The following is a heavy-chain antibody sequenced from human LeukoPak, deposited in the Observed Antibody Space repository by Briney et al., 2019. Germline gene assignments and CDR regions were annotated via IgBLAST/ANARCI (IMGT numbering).Heavy chain of an antibody. Sequence: PSETLSLTCTVSGGSISSSSYYWGWIRQPPGKGLEWIGSIYYSGSTYYNPSLKSRVTISVDTSKNQFSLKLSSVIAADTAVYYCARISRVTFGGVTRLRRNYYYMDVWGKGTTVTVSS. J-gene: IGHJ6*03. V-gene: IGHV4-39*07. CDR2: IYYSGST. CDR3: ARISRVTFGGVTRLRRNYYYMDV. D-gene: IGHD3-16*01. CDR1: GGSISSSSYY.